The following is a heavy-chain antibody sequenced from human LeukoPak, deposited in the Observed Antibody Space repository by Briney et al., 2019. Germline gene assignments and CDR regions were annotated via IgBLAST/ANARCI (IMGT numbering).Heavy chain of an antibody. J-gene: IGHJ5*02. CDR3: AKGSIVVGVGAKGNWFDP. Sequence: GGSLRLSCAASGFTFSSYAMSWVRQAPGKGLEWVSAISGSGGSTYYADSVKGRFTISRDNSKNTLYLQMNSLRAEDTAVYYCAKGSIVVGVGAKGNWFDPWGQGTLVTVSS. D-gene: IGHD2-15*01. V-gene: IGHV3-23*01. CDR1: GFTFSSYA. CDR2: ISGSGGST.